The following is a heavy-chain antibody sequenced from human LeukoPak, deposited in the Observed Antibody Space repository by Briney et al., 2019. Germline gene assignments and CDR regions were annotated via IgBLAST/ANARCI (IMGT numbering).Heavy chain of an antibody. CDR3: AKDPSWLEYQLHYFDY. J-gene: IGHJ4*02. CDR1: GFTFSDYY. D-gene: IGHD2-2*01. Sequence: GGSLRLSCAASGFTFSDYYMSWVRQAPGKGLEWVSAISGSGGSTYYADSVKGRFTISRDNSKNTLYLQMNSLRAEDTAVYYCAKDPSWLEYQLHYFDYWGQGTLVTVSS. CDR2: ISGSGGST. V-gene: IGHV3-23*01.